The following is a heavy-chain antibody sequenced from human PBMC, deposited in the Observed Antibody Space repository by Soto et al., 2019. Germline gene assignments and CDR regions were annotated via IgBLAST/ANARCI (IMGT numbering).Heavy chain of an antibody. CDR3: AKDGIGGDIVVVPAAGAFDI. CDR1: GFTFSSYT. V-gene: IGHV3-23*01. D-gene: IGHD2-2*01. Sequence: EVQLLESGGGLVQPGGSLRLSCAASGFTFSSYTMSWVRQAPGKELEWVSAISGSGGSTYYADSVKGRFTISRDNSKNTLYLQMNSLRADDTAVYYCAKDGIGGDIVVVPAAGAFDIWGQGTMVTVSS. CDR2: ISGSGGST. J-gene: IGHJ3*02.